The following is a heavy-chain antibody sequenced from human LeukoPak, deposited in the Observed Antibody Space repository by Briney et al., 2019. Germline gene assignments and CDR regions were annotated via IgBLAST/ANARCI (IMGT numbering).Heavy chain of an antibody. CDR2: IWYDGSNK. J-gene: IGHJ4*02. Sequence: GGSLRLSCAASGFTFRSYGMHWVRQAPGKGLELVAVIWYDGSNKYYADSVKGRFTVSRDNSKNTLYLQMNSLRAEDTAVYYCATAVASSSGWYADYWGQGTLVTVSS. CDR3: ATAVASSSGWYADY. D-gene: IGHD6-19*01. CDR1: GFTFRSYG. V-gene: IGHV3-33*01.